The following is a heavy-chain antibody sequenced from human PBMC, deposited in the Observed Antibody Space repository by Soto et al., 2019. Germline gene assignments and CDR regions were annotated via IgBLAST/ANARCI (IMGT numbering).Heavy chain of an antibody. CDR2: IYYSGST. CDR3: ARDLWGYCGTDCYPLDV. V-gene: IGHV4-39*06. J-gene: IGHJ6*02. D-gene: IGHD2-21*02. Sequence: SETLSLTCTVSGGSISSSSYYWGWIRQPPGKGLEWIGSIYYSGSTYYNPSLKSRVTISVDTSKNQFPLKLNSVTAADTAVYYCARDLWGYCGTDCYPLDVWGQGTTVTVSS. CDR1: GGSISSSSYY.